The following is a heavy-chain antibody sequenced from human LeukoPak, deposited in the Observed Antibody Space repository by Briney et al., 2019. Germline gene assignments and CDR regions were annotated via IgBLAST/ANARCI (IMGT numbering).Heavy chain of an antibody. J-gene: IGHJ4*02. CDR3: ARDRGYSYGDDFDY. V-gene: IGHV4-4*07. Sequence: PSETLSLTCTVFGGSISSYYWSSIWQPAGKGLERIGRMYTSGRTNYNPSLKSRVTMSIDTSKNQFYLKLSYVTAADTAVYYCARDRGYSYGDDFDYWGQGTLVTVSS. D-gene: IGHD5-18*01. CDR2: MYTSGRT. CDR1: GGSISSYY.